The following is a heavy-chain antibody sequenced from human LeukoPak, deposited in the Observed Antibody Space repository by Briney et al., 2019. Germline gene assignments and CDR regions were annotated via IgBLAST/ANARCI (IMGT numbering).Heavy chain of an antibody. V-gene: IGHV4-34*01. J-gene: IGHJ4*02. Sequence: PSETLSLTCAVYGGSFSGYYWSWIRQPPGKGLEWIGEINHSGNTNYNPSLKSRVTISVDTSKNQFSLKLSSVTAADTAVYYCARGLPKRGAFLTGYYYFDYWGQGTLVTVSS. D-gene: IGHD3-9*01. CDR1: GGSFSGYY. CDR2: INHSGNT. CDR3: ARGLPKRGAFLTGYYYFDY.